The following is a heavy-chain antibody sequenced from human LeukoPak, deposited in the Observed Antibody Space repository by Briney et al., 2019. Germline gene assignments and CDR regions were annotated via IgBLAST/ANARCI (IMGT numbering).Heavy chain of an antibody. CDR1: GFTFSSYS. CDR2: ISYDGSNK. J-gene: IGHJ6*02. CDR3: ARYGDYYGMDV. V-gene: IGHV3-30*04. Sequence: GRSLRLSCAASGFTFSSYSMHWVRQAPGKGLEWVAVISYDGSNKNYADSVKGRFTISRDNSKNTLYLQMNSLRAEDTAVYYCARYGDYYGMDVWGQGTTVTVSS. D-gene: IGHD4-17*01.